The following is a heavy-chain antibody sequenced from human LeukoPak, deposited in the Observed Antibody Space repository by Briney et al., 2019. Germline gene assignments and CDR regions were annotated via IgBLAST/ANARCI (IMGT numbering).Heavy chain of an antibody. CDR3: ARDLGKWELEDYYYGMDV. D-gene: IGHD1-26*01. CDR2: ISAYNGNT. CDR1: GYTFTSYG. Sequence: ASVKVSCEASGYTFTSYGISWVRQAPGQGLERMGWISAYNGNTNYAQKLQGRVTMTTDTSTSTAYMELRSLRSDDTAVYYCARDLGKWELEDYYYGMDVWGQGTTVTVSS. V-gene: IGHV1-18*01. J-gene: IGHJ6*02.